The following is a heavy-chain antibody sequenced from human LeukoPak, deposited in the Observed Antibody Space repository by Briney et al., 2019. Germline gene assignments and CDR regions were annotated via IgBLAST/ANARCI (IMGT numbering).Heavy chain of an antibody. CDR1: GGSFSCYY. D-gene: IGHD3-16*02. J-gene: IGHJ4*02. V-gene: IGHV4-34*01. CDR3: ASHTLFDYVWGTYRPPNFN. Sequence: SETLSLTCAVYGGSFSCYYWSWIRQPPGKGLEWIGEINDSGSTNYNASLKSRVTISVDTSKKQFSLKLSSVTAADTAVYYCASHTLFDYVWGTYRPPNFNWGQGTLVTVSS. CDR2: INDSGST.